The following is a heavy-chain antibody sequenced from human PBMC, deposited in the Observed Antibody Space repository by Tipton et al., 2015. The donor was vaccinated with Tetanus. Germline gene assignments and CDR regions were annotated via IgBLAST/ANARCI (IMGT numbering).Heavy chain of an antibody. J-gene: IGHJ4*02. CDR2: VAYDGNNK. D-gene: IGHD3-10*01. CDR3: ARDGFYYGSGSYYRAF. V-gene: IGHV3-30-3*01. Sequence: LSLTCTVSGGSFSLYYWNWVRQSPGKGLEWVALVAYDGNNKYYADSVKGRFTISRDNSKDTLYLQMNSLRPEDTAVYYCARDGFYYGSGSYYRAFWGQGTLVTVSP. CDR1: GGSFSLYY.